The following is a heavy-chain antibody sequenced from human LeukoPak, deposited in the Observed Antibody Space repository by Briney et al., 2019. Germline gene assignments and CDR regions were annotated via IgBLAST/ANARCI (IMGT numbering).Heavy chain of an antibody. V-gene: IGHV3-23*01. CDR1: GFTFSSYA. Sequence: GGSLRLSCAASGFTFSSYAMSWVCQAPGKGLEWVSGISGSGGSTYYADSVRGRFTISRDNSKNTLCLQMNGLRAEDTAVYYCAKAPGYCSGGSCSPFDYWGQGTLVTVSS. D-gene: IGHD2-15*01. CDR2: ISGSGGST. CDR3: AKAPGYCSGGSCSPFDY. J-gene: IGHJ4*02.